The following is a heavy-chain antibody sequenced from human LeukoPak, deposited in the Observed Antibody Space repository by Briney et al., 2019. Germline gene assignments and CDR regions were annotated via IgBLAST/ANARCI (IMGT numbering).Heavy chain of an antibody. D-gene: IGHD3-3*01. CDR2: IVGSSGNT. J-gene: IGHJ4*02. CDR3: AKGALFRLEGDY. CDR1: GFTLSTYA. V-gene: IGHV3-23*01. Sequence: PGGSLRLSCAVSGFTLSTYAMTWVRQAPGKGLEWVSSIVGSSGNTYYADSVKGRFTISGDNSKNTLYLQVSSLRAEDTAVYYCAKGALFRLEGDYWGQGTLVTVSS.